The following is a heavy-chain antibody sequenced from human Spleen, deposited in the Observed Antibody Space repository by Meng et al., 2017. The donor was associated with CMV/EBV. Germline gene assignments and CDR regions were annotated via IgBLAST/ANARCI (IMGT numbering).Heavy chain of an antibody. Sequence: SETLSLTCTVSGGSISSYYWSWIRQPPGKGLEWIGYIYYSGSTNYNPSLKSRVTISVDTSKNQFSLKLSSVTAADTAVYYCARGREYCTNGVCYPTWFDPWGQGTLVTVSS. CDR2: IYYSGST. CDR1: GGSISSYY. V-gene: IGHV4-59*12. CDR3: ARGREYCTNGVCYPTWFDP. J-gene: IGHJ5*02. D-gene: IGHD2-8*01.